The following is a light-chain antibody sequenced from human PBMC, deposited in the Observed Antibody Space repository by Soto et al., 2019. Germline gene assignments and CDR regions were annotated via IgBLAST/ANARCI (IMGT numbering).Light chain of an antibody. V-gene: IGKV1-17*01. J-gene: IGKJ1*01. CDR3: LQHKSYPWT. CDR1: QGTGND. Sequence: DIQMTQSPSSLSASVGDRVTITCRASQGTGNDLGWYQEKPGKAPKRLIYAASTLQSGVPSRFGGSGSGTEFTLTISSLQPEDLATYYCLQHKSYPWTFGQGTRVEIK. CDR2: AAS.